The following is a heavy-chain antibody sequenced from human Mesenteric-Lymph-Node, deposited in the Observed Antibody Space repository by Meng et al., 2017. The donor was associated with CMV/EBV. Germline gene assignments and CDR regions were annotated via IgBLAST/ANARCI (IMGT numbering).Heavy chain of an antibody. J-gene: IGHJ5*02. CDR2: INPNSGVS. D-gene: IGHD2/OR15-2a*01. CDR3: ARDNVNPEGFDP. CDR1: GYTFIDYY. Sequence: QVQLVQSGAEVKKPGASARVSCKASGYTFIDYYINWVRQAPGQGLEWMGRINPNSGVSNSAQNFQGRATMTRDTSISTAYMELGRLTSDDTAVYYCARDNVNPEGFDPWGQGTLVTVSS. V-gene: IGHV1-2*06.